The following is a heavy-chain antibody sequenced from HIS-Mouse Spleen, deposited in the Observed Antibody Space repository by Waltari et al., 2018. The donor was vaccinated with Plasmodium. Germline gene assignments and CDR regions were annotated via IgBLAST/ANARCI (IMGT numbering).Heavy chain of an antibody. CDR3: ARSIAATVTFYFDY. CDR2: IYYSGST. V-gene: IGHV4-31*03. Sequence: QVQLQESGPGLVKPSQTLSLTCTVSGGSISSRGYYWSWIRQHPGKGLEWIGYIYYSGSTYYNPSLKSRVTISVDTSKNQFSLKLSSVTAADTAVYYCARSIAATVTFYFDYWGQGTLVTVSS. CDR1: GGSISSRGYY. J-gene: IGHJ4*02. D-gene: IGHD6-13*01.